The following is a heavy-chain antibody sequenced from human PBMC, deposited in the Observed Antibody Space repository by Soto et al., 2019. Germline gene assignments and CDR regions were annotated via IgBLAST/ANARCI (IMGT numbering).Heavy chain of an antibody. V-gene: IGHV3-30*03. J-gene: IGHJ6*02. CDR1: GFTFSSYG. D-gene: IGHD4-17*01. Sequence: GGSLRLSCAASGFTFSSYGMHWVRQAPGKGLEWVAVISYDGSNKYYADSVKGRFTISRDNSKNTLYLQMNSLRAEDTAVYYCARDYRVTTTDYYYYGMDVWGQGTTVTVSS. CDR2: ISYDGSNK. CDR3: ARDYRVTTTDYYYYGMDV.